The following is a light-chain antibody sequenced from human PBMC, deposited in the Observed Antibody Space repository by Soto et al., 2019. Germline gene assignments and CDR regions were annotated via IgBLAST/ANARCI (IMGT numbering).Light chain of an antibody. Sequence: DIQMTQSPSTVSAYVGDSVTITCRASQSITTWLAWYQQRPGKAPKLLIYDVSSLQSGVPSRFSGSGSGTEFTLTISSLQPDDFATYYCQQYKSYPWTFGQGTKVDI. CDR3: QQYKSYPWT. J-gene: IGKJ1*01. CDR2: DVS. V-gene: IGKV1-5*01. CDR1: QSITTW.